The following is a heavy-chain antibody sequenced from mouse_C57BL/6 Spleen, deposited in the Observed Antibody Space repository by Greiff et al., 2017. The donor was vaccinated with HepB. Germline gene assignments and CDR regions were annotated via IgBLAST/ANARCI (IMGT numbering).Heavy chain of an antibody. J-gene: IGHJ2*01. D-gene: IGHD3-1*01. Sequence: ESGPGLVKPSQSLSLTCSVTGYSITSGYYWNWIRQFPGNKLEWMGYISYDGSNNYNPSLKNRISITRDTSKNQFFLKLNSVTTEDTATYYCARGGANFYFDYWGQGTTLTVSS. CDR2: ISYDGSN. V-gene: IGHV3-6*01. CDR3: ARGGANFYFDY. CDR1: GYSITSGYY.